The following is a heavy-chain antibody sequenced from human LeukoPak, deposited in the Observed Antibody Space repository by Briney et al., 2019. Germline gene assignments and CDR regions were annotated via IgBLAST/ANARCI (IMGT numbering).Heavy chain of an antibody. CDR2: IYSGGST. D-gene: IGHD5-24*01. V-gene: IGHV3-53*01. J-gene: IGHJ3*02. Sequence: QPGGSLRLSCAASGFTVSSNYMSWARQAPGKGLEWVSVIYSGGSTYYADSVKGRFTISRDNSKNTLYLQMNSLRAEDTAVYYCARAGGDGYNYDAFDIWGQGTMVTVSS. CDR3: ARAGGDGYNYDAFDI. CDR1: GFTVSSNY.